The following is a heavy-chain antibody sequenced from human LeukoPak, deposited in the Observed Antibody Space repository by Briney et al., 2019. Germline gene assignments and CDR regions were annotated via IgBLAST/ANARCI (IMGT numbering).Heavy chain of an antibody. J-gene: IGHJ4*02. D-gene: IGHD2-2*01. CDR1: GYTFTTYG. CDR3: AREYCSSSSCYGVDY. V-gene: IGHV1-18*01. CDR2: ISTYNGNT. Sequence: ASVKVSCKASGYTFTTYGISWVQQAPGQGLEWMGWISTYNGNTNYAQKLQGRVTMTTDTSTSTAYMELRSLRSDDTAVYYCAREYCSSSSCYGVDYWGQGTLVTVSS.